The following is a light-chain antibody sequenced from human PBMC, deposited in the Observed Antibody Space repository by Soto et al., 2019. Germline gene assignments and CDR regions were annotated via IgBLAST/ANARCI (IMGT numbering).Light chain of an antibody. V-gene: IGKV3-20*01. Sequence: EIVLTQSPGTLSLSPGQTATLSCRASQSVSSSFVAWYQQTPGQPPRLLISGASSRATGIPDRFSGSGSGTDFTLTISRLEPEDFAVYYCQQYGSSPRTFGQGTKVDIK. CDR1: QSVSSSF. CDR2: GAS. J-gene: IGKJ1*01. CDR3: QQYGSSPRT.